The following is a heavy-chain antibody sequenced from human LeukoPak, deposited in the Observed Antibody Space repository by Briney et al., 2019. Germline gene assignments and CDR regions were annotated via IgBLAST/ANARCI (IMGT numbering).Heavy chain of an antibody. D-gene: IGHD2-8*01. V-gene: IGHV4-38-2*02. CDR3: ARGYCTNGVCYPAGWFDP. J-gene: IGHJ5*02. CDR2: IYHSGST. CDR1: GYSISRGYY. Sequence: PSETLSLTCTVSGYSISRGYYWGWIRQPPGKGLEWIGSIYHSGSTYYNPSLKSRVTISVDTSKNQFSLKLSSVTAADTAVYYCARGYCTNGVCYPAGWFDPWGQGTLVTVSS.